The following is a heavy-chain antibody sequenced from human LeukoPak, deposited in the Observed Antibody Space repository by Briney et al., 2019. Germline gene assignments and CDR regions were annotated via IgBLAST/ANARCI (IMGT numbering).Heavy chain of an antibody. CDR1: GSSISSGYY. CDR2: IYHSGST. CDR3: ARRPDSSGYQYYFDY. V-gene: IGHV4-38-2*01. Sequence: PSETLSLTCAVSGSSISSGYYWGWIRQPPGKGLEWIGSIYHSGSTYYNPSLKSRVTISVDTSKNQFSLKLSSVTAADTAVYYCARRPDSSGYQYYFDYWGQGTLVTVSS. D-gene: IGHD3-22*01. J-gene: IGHJ4*02.